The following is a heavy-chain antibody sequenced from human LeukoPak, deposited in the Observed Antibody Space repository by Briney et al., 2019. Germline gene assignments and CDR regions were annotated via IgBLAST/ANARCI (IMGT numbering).Heavy chain of an antibody. V-gene: IGHV3-30*03. D-gene: IGHD3-3*01. CDR3: ARGVGFWSGYHFDY. Sequence: GGSLRLSCAASGFTFGSYGMHWVRQAPGKGLEWVAVISYDGSNKYYADSVKGRFTISRDNSKNTLYLQMNSLRAEDTAVYYCARGVGFWSGYHFDYWGQGTLVTVSS. CDR1: GFTFGSYG. CDR2: ISYDGSNK. J-gene: IGHJ4*02.